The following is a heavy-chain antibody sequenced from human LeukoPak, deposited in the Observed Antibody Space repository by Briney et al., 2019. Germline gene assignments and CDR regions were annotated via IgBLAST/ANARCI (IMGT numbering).Heavy chain of an antibody. CDR1: EFSVGSNY. V-gene: IGHV3-66*01. D-gene: IGHD2-15*01. Sequence: GGSLRLSCAASEFSVGSNYMTWVRQAPGKGLEWVSLIYSGGSTYYADSVKGRFTISRDNSKNTLYLQMNSLRAEDTAVYYCARVISGGYCSGGSCHASNWFDPWGQGTLVTVSS. CDR2: IYSGGST. J-gene: IGHJ5*02. CDR3: ARVISGGYCSGGSCHASNWFDP.